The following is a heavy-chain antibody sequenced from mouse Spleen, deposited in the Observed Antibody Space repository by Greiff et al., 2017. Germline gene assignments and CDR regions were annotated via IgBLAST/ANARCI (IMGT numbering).Heavy chain of an antibody. CDR2: IYPGDGDT. V-gene: IGHV1-80*01. D-gene: IGHD2-3*01. CDR3: ARDGYLHAMDY. Sequence: VQLQQSGAELVRPGSSVKISCTASGYAFSSYWMNWVQQRPGQGLEWIGQIYPGDGDTNYNGKFKGKATLTADKSSSTAYMQLSSLTSEDSAVYFCARDGYLHAMDYWGQGTSVTVSS. CDR1: GYAFSSYW. J-gene: IGHJ4*01.